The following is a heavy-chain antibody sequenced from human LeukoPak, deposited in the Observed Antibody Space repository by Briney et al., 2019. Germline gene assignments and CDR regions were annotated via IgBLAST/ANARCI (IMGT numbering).Heavy chain of an antibody. CDR2: ISYNGSSK. J-gene: IGHJ4*02. D-gene: IGHD2-8*01. Sequence: PGGSLRLSCAASGFTFSNYAMHWVRQAPGKGLEWVAVISYNGSSKYYADSVKGRFTISRDNSKNTVYLQMNSLRAEDSAVYYCASGYCTNDVCYTGGFDYWGQGTLVTVSP. CDR3: ASGYCTNDVCYTGGFDY. CDR1: GFTFSNYA. V-gene: IGHV3-30-3*01.